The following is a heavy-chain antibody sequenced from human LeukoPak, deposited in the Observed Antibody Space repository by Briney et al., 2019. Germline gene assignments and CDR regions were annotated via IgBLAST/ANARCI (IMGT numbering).Heavy chain of an antibody. CDR3: ARSGVGYFYDNIGYYPLDY. V-gene: IGHV1-18*04. D-gene: IGHD3-22*01. CDR1: GYTFTNYY. Sequence: GASVKVSCKASGYTFTNYYIHWVRQAPGQGLEWMGWISAYTGNTNYAQNFQGRVTMTTDTSTSTAFMELRSLRSDDTAVYYCARSGVGYFYDNIGYYPLDYWGQGTLVTVSS. J-gene: IGHJ4*02. CDR2: ISAYTGNT.